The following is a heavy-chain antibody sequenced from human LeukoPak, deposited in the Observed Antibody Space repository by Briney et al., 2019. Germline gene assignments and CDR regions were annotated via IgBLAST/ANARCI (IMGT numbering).Heavy chain of an antibody. CDR3: ARDTYGSAD. D-gene: IGHD3-10*01. CDR1: GGSISSSSYY. J-gene: IGHJ4*02. CDR2: IYYSGST. Sequence: SETLSLTCTVSGGSISSSSYYWGWIRQPPGKGLEWIGSIYYSGSTYYNPSLKSRVTISVDTSKNQFSLKLSSVAAADTAVYYCARDTYGSADWGQGTLVTVSS. V-gene: IGHV4-39*07.